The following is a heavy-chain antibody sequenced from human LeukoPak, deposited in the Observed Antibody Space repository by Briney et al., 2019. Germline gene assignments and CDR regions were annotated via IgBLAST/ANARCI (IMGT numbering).Heavy chain of an antibody. J-gene: IGHJ4*02. D-gene: IGHD3-22*01. Sequence: GGSLRLSCAASGFTFDDYAMHWVRQAPGKGLEWVSGISWNSGSIGYADSVKGRFTISRDNAKNSLYLQMNSLRAEDTALYYCAKSPLHYYDSSGYFDYWGQGTLVTVSS. CDR2: ISWNSGSI. CDR3: AKSPLHYYDSSGYFDY. CDR1: GFTFDDYA. V-gene: IGHV3-9*01.